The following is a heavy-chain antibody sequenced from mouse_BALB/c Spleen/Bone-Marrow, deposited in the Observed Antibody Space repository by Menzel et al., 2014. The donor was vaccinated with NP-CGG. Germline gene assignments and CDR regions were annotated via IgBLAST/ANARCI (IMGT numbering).Heavy chain of an antibody. CDR2: INPFNDGT. CDR1: GYTITSYV. J-gene: IGHJ2*01. D-gene: IGHD3-1*01. V-gene: IGHV1-14*01. Sequence: EVKLQESGPELVKPGASVKMSCMASGYTITSYVMHWVKQKPGQGLEWIGYINPFNDGTEYNEKFQAKATLTSDKSSSTAYMELSSLTSEDSAVYYCARGATVVGDYWGRGTPVTVSS. CDR3: ARGATVVGDY.